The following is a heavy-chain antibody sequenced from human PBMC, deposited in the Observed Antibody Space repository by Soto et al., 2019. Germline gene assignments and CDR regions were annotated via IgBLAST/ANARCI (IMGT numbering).Heavy chain of an antibody. J-gene: IGHJ6*02. V-gene: IGHV4-59*01. CDR1: GGSIGSYY. D-gene: IGHD1-26*01. CDR3: ARGGGPRYYYYGMDV. CDR2: IYYSGST. Sequence: SETLSLTCTVSGGSIGSYYWSWIRQPPGKGLEWIGYIYYSGSTNYNPSLKSRVTISVDTSKNQFSLKLSSVTAADTAVYYCARGGGPRYYYYGMDVWGQGTTVTVSS.